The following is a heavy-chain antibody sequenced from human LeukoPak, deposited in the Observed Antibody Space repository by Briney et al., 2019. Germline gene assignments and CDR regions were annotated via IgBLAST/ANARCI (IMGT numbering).Heavy chain of an antibody. CDR2: INSDGSST. CDR3: AGPGYSSSWYGLDY. D-gene: IGHD6-13*01. J-gene: IGHJ4*02. V-gene: IGHV3-74*01. Sequence: PGGSLRLSCAASGFTFSSYWMHWARQAPGKGLVWVSRINSDGSSTSYADSVKGRFTISRDNAKNTLYLQMNSLRAEDTAVYYCAGPGYSSSWYGLDYWGQGTLVTVSS. CDR1: GFTFSSYW.